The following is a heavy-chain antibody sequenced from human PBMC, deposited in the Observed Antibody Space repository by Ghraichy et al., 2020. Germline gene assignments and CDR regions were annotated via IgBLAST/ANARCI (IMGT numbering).Heavy chain of an antibody. V-gene: IGHV3-73*01. CDR2: IRSKANSYAT. Sequence: GGSLRLSCAASGFTFSGSAMHWVRQASGKGLEWVGRIRSKANSYATAYAASVKGRFTISRDDSKNTAYLQMNSLKTEDTAVYYCTSHYYYDSSGYYSYDAFDIWGQGTMVTVSS. CDR3: TSHYYYDSSGYYSYDAFDI. CDR1: GFTFSGSA. J-gene: IGHJ3*02. D-gene: IGHD3-22*01.